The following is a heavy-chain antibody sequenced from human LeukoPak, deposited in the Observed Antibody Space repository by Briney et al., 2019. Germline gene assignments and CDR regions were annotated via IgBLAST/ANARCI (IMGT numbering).Heavy chain of an antibody. D-gene: IGHD3/OR15-3a*01. CDR3: ARDRDYYFDY. CDR2: IWYDGSNK. Sequence: GGSLRLSRAASGFTFSSYGMHWVRQAPGKGLEWGAVIWYDGSNKHYADSVKGRFTISRDNSKNTLYLQMNSLRAEDTAVYYCARDRDYYFDYWGQGTLVTVSS. J-gene: IGHJ4*02. V-gene: IGHV3-33*01. CDR1: GFTFSSYG.